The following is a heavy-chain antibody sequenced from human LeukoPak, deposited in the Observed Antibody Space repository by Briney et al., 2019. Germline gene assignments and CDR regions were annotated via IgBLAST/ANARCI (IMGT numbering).Heavy chain of an antibody. V-gene: IGHV4-34*01. J-gene: IGHJ4*02. Sequence: SETLSLTCAVYGGSFSGYYWSWIRQPPGKGLEWIGEINHSGSTNYNPSLKSRVTISVDTSKNQFSLKLSSVTAADTAVYYCARGGVTYYYDSSGYYYGYWGQGTLVTVSS. CDR1: GGSFSGYY. CDR3: ARGGVTYYYDSSGYYYGY. D-gene: IGHD3-22*01. CDR2: INHSGST.